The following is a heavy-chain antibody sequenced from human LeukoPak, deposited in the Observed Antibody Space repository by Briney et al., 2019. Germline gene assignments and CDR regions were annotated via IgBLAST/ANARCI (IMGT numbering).Heavy chain of an antibody. J-gene: IGHJ4*02. V-gene: IGHV4-34*01. CDR2: INHSGST. CDR3: ARGEDSSSWIFDY. CDR1: GXSFSGYY. Sequence: SETLSLTCAVYGXSFSGYYWSWIRQPPGKGLEWIGEINHSGSTNYNPSLKSRVTISVDTSKNQFSLKLSSVTAADTAVYYCARGEDSSSWIFDYWGQGTLVTVSS. D-gene: IGHD6-6*01.